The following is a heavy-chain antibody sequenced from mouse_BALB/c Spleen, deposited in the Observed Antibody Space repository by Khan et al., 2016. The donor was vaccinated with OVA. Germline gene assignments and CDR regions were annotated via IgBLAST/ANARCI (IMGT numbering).Heavy chain of an antibody. CDR3: ARSATITKIVATDFDY. J-gene: IGHJ2*01. CDR2: ISYSGRT. Sequence: EVQLQESGPGLVKPSQSLSLTCTVTGYSITSDYAWNWIRQFPGNKLEWMGYISYSGRTSYTPSLKSRISITRDTSKNQFFLQLNSATTAETATSDCARSATITKIVATDFDYWGQGTTLTVST. V-gene: IGHV3-2*02. CDR1: GYSITSDYA. D-gene: IGHD1-1*01.